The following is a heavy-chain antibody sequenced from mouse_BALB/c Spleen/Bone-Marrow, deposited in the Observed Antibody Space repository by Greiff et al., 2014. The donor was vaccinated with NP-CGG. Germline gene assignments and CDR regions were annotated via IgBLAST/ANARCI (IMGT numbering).Heavy chain of an antibody. D-gene: IGHD2-4*01. J-gene: IGHJ3*01. CDR3: AREDYDWFAY. V-gene: IGHV5-6-3*01. CDR1: GFTFSSYG. Sequence: EVKLVESGGGLVQPGGSLKLSCAASGFTFSSYGMSWVRQTPDKRLELVATINSNGGSTYYPDSAKGRFTISRDNAKNTLYLQMSSLKSEDTAMYYCAREDYDWFAYWGQGTLVTVSA. CDR2: INSNGGST.